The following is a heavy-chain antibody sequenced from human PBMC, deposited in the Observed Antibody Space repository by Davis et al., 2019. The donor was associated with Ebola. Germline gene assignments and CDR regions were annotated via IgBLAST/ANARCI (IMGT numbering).Heavy chain of an antibody. CDR1: GFTFSSHW. J-gene: IGHJ5*02. D-gene: IGHD2-8*02. CDR2: IKKDGSAK. V-gene: IGHV3-7*03. Sequence: GESLKISCAASGFTFSSHWMSWVRQAPGKGLESVAKIKKDGSAKYYVDSVKGRFTISRDNAQNSLYLQMNGLRAEDTAMYYCAKEDWWRFDPWGQGTLVTVSS. CDR3: AKEDWWRFDP.